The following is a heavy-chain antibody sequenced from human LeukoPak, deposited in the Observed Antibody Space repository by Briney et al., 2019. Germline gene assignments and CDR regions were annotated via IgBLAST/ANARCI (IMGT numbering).Heavy chain of an antibody. D-gene: IGHD5-18*01. J-gene: IGHJ4*02. V-gene: IGHV5-51*01. CDR3: ARFSTAMVRGSSSFDY. CDR1: GYSFTSYW. Sequence: GESLKISCKGSGYSFTSYWIGWVRQMPGKGLEWMGIIYPGDSDTRYSPSFQGQVTISADKSISTAYLQWSSLKASDTAMYYCARFSTAMVRGSSSFDYWGQGTLVTVSS. CDR2: IYPGDSDT.